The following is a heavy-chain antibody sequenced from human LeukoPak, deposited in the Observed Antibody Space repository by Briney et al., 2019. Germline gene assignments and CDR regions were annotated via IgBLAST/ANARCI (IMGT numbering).Heavy chain of an antibody. CDR2: IYYTGST. J-gene: IGHJ4*02. V-gene: IGHV4-59*01. D-gene: IGHD6-13*01. CDR3: AGNLIPEQLVLNF. CDR1: GGSISNYY. Sequence: SETLSLTCTVSGGSISNYYWNWIRQAPGKGLEWIGYIYYTGSTNKNPSLKSRVTMSVDTSKNQFSLNLKSVTPEDTAVYYCAGNLIPEQLVLNFWGQGILVTVSS.